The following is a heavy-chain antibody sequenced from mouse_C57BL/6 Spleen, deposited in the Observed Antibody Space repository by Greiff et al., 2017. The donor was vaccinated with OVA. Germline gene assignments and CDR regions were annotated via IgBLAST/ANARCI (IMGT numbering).Heavy chain of an antibody. CDR2: INPNNGGT. J-gene: IGHJ2*01. CDR3: ARRGYGSSLYYFDY. D-gene: IGHD1-1*01. Sequence: EVKLVESGPELVKPGASVKIPCKASGYTFTDYNMDWVKQSHGKSLEWIGDINPNNGGTIYNQKFKGKATLTVDKSSSTAYMELRSLTSEDTAVYYCARRGYGSSLYYFDYWGQGTTLTVSS. CDR1: GYTFTDYN. V-gene: IGHV1-18*01.